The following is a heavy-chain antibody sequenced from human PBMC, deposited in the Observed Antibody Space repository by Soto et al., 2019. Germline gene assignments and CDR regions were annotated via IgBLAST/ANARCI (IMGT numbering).Heavy chain of an antibody. CDR3: AKVTLEPRQDPVSDT. Sequence: PVGSPRVFCATSGFTFSSYALSWVRQAPGKGLEWVSAISGSGGSTYYADSVKGRFTISRDNSKNTLYLQMNSLRAEDTAVYYCAKVTLEPRQDPVSDTRGQVPRVTL. CDR1: GFTFSSYA. CDR2: ISGSGGST. D-gene: IGHD3-16*01. J-gene: IGHJ3*02. V-gene: IGHV3-23*01.